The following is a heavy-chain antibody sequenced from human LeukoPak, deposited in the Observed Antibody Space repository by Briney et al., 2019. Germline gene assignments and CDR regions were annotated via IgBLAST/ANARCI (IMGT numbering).Heavy chain of an antibody. Sequence: GESLKISCKGSGYRFTNYWIGWVRQMPGKGLEWMGIIYPGDSDTRYSPSFQGQVTISADKSISTAYLQWSSLKASDTAMYYCARPYGDYGSDFDYWGQGTLVTVSS. V-gene: IGHV5-51*01. CDR3: ARPYGDYGSDFDY. CDR1: GYRFTNYW. CDR2: IYPGDSDT. J-gene: IGHJ4*02. D-gene: IGHD3-10*01.